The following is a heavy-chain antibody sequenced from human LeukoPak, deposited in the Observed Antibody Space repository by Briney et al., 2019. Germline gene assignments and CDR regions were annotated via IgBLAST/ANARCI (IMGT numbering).Heavy chain of an antibody. CDR3: ARGGGGGYCSSTSCYEPLEYDY. CDR2: IYDSGST. D-gene: IGHD2-2*01. CDR1: GGSIRSSYYY. V-gene: IGHV4-39*01. J-gene: IGHJ4*02. Sequence: SETLSLTCTVSGGSIRSSYYYWGWIRQPPGKGLEWIGSIYDSGSTYYNPSLKSRVTISVDTSKNQFSLKLNSVTAADTAVYYCARGGGGGYCSSTSCYEPLEYDYWGQGTLVTVSS.